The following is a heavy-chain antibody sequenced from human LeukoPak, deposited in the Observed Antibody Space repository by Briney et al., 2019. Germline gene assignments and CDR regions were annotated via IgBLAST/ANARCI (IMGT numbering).Heavy chain of an antibody. Sequence: GGSLRLSCAASGFTFSSCSMTWVRQAPGKGLEWVSSISSSSSYIYYADSVKGRFTISRDNAKNSLYLQMNSLRAEDTAVYYCARVGIPTLYGMDVWGQGTTVTVSS. CDR1: GFTFSSCS. CDR3: ARVGIPTLYGMDV. J-gene: IGHJ6*02. D-gene: IGHD6-13*01. CDR2: ISSSSSYI. V-gene: IGHV3-21*01.